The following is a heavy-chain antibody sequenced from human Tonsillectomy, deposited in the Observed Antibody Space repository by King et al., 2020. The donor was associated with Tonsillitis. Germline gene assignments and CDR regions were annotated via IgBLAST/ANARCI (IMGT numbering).Heavy chain of an antibody. V-gene: IGHV4-4*07. Sequence: VQLQESGPGLVKPSETLSLTCTVSGGSISSYYWSWIRQPAGKGLEWIGRIYTSGSTNYNPSLKSRVTMSVDTSKNQFSLKLSSLTAADTAVYYCAREPTSSYCGGDCYYFDYWGQGTLVTVSS. D-gene: IGHD2-21*02. CDR2: IYTSGST. CDR1: GGSISSYY. J-gene: IGHJ4*02. CDR3: AREPTSSYCGGDCYYFDY.